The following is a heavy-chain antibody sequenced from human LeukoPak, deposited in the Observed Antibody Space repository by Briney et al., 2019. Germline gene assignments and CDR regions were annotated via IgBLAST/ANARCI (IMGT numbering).Heavy chain of an antibody. Sequence: GGSLRLSCAASGFTFSDYYMSWVRQAPGKGLEWVSFLSGSGEIIYYADSVKGRFTISRDNAQNSLYLQMNSLTAEDTAVYHCAIAGQNNWFDPWGQGTLVTVSS. J-gene: IGHJ5*02. CDR3: AIAGQNNWFDP. CDR1: GFTFSDYY. CDR2: LSGSGEII. V-gene: IGHV3-11*01.